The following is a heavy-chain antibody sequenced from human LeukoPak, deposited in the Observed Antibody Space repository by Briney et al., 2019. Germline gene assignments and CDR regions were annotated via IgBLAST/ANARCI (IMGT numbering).Heavy chain of an antibody. CDR3: ARDDWNYKFTIHSYYYGMDV. J-gene: IGHJ6*02. Sequence: GASVKVSCKASGYTFTSYAMHWVRQAPGQRLEWMGWINGGNGNTRYSQKFQGRVTITRDTSANTVYMELSSLRSGDTTVYYCARDDWNYKFTIHSYYYGMDVWGQGTTVTVSS. D-gene: IGHD1-7*01. CDR1: GYTFTSYA. CDR2: INGGNGNT. V-gene: IGHV1-3*01.